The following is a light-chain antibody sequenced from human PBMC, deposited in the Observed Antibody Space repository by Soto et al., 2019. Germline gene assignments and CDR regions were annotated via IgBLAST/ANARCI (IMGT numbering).Light chain of an antibody. V-gene: IGKV1-39*01. CDR1: QSISSY. CDR2: AAS. Sequence: DIQMTQSPSSLSASVGDRVTITCRASQSISSYLNWYQQKPGKAPKLLIYAASSLQSGVPSRFSGSGSGTDFTLTISSLQPEDFATYYCQQSYSTPRGFGGGTKV. CDR3: QQSYSTPRG. J-gene: IGKJ4*01.